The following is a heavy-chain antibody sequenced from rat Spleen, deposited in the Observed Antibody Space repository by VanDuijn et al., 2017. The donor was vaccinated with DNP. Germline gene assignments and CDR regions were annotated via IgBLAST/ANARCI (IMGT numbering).Heavy chain of an antibody. Sequence: EVQLVESDGGLVQPGRSLKVSCAASGFTFSDYYMAWVRQAPTKGLEWVATISYDGSTTYYRGSVKGRFTISRENAKSTLYLQMDSLRSEDTATYYCARHRADYYHADWYFDFWGPGTMVTVSS. CDR1: GFTFSDYY. J-gene: IGHJ1*01. CDR2: ISYDGSTT. V-gene: IGHV5-29*01. CDR3: ARHRADYYHADWYFDF. D-gene: IGHD1-6*01.